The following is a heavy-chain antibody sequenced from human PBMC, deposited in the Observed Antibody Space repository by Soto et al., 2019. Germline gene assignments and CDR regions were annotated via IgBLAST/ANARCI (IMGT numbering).Heavy chain of an antibody. CDR3: ARDVGYDFWSGYYSGGMEV. Sequence: EVQLVESGGGLVKPGGSLRLSCAASGFTFSSYSMNWVRQAPGKGLEWVSSISSSSSYIYYADSVKGRFTISRDNAKNSLYMQMNSLRAEDTAVYYCARDVGYDFWSGYYSGGMEVWGQATTVTVSS. CDR2: ISSSSSYI. D-gene: IGHD3-3*01. CDR1: GFTFSSYS. J-gene: IGHJ6*02. V-gene: IGHV3-21*01.